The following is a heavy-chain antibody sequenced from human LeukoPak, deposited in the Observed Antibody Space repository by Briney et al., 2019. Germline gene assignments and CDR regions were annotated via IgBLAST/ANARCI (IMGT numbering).Heavy chain of an antibody. J-gene: IGHJ4*02. V-gene: IGHV4-39*07. CDR2: IYYSGST. D-gene: IGHD6-13*01. Sequence: PSETLSLTCIVSGGFISGSSYYWAWIPQPPGKGLEWIGSIYYSGSTYYNPSLKSRVTISVDTSKNQFSLNLISVTAADTAVYYCARDLAAAGYFDYWGQGTLVTVSS. CDR3: ARDLAAAGYFDY. CDR1: GGFISGSSYY.